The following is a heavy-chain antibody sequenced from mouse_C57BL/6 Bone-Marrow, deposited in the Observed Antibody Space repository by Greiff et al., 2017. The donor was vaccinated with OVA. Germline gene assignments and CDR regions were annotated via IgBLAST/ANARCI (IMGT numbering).Heavy chain of an antibody. D-gene: IGHD1-1*01. Sequence: QVQLQQSGAELARPGVSVKMSCKASGYTFTSYTMHWVKQRPGQGLEWIGYINPSSGYTKYNQKFKDKATLTADKSSSTAYMQLSSLTSEDSAVYYCARKVYGSSRYFDVWGTGTTVTVSS. CDR3: ARKVYGSSRYFDV. CDR1: GYTFTSYT. CDR2: INPSSGYT. J-gene: IGHJ1*03. V-gene: IGHV1-4*01.